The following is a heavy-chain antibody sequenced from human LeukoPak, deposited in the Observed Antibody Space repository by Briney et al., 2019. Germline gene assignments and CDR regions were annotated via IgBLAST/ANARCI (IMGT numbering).Heavy chain of an antibody. J-gene: IGHJ4*02. CDR3: ARDKFTVAGTLGY. CDR1: GYTFTSYY. V-gene: IGHV1-46*01. Sequence: ASVKVSCKASGYTFTSYYIHWVRQAPGQGLAWMGIINPSGGSTRYAQKFQGRVTMTSDTSTSTVYMELSSLRSDDTAVYYCARDKFTVAGTLGYWGQGTLVTVSS. D-gene: IGHD6-19*01. CDR2: INPSGGST.